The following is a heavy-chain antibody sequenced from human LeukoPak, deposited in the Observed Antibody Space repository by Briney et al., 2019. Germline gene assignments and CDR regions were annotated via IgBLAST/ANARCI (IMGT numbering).Heavy chain of an antibody. D-gene: IGHD3-10*01. V-gene: IGHV4-39*01. CDR3: ARHYGSGSYYYNWFDP. CDR1: GGSISSSSYY. CDR2: IYYSGST. Sequence: SETLSLTCTVSGGSISSSSYYWGWIRQPPGKGLEWIGSIYYSGSTYYNPSLKSRVTISVDTSKNQFSLKLSSVTTADTAVYYCARHYGSGSYYYNWFDPWGQGTLVTVSS. J-gene: IGHJ5*02.